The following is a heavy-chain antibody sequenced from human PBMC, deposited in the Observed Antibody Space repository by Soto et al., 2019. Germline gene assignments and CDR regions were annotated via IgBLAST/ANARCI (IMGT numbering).Heavy chain of an antibody. Sequence: PGGSLRLSCAASGFTFSSYAMSWVRQAPGKGLEWVSAISGSGGSTYYADSVKGRFTISRYNSKNTLYLQMNSLRAEDTAVYYCAKGDCSSTSCYPYYYYYMDVWGKGTTVTVSS. V-gene: IGHV3-23*01. CDR3: AKGDCSSTSCYPYYYYYMDV. CDR1: GFTFSSYA. J-gene: IGHJ6*03. D-gene: IGHD2-2*01. CDR2: ISGSGGST.